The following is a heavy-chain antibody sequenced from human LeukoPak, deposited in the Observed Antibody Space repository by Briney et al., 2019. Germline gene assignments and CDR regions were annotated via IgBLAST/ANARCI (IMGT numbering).Heavy chain of an antibody. CDR3: ARDTNPDYYDSSGPAFDP. V-gene: IGHV3-48*03. CDR2: ISSSGSTI. J-gene: IGHJ5*02. D-gene: IGHD3-22*01. CDR1: GFTFSSYE. Sequence: GGSLRLSCAASGFTFSSYEMNWVRQAPGKGLEWVSYISSSGSTIYYADSVKGRFTISRDNAKNSLYLQMNSLRAEDTAVYYCARDTNPDYYDSSGPAFDPWGQGTLVTVSS.